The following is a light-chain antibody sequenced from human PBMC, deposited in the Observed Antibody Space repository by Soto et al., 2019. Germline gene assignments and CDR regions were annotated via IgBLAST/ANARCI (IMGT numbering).Light chain of an antibody. V-gene: IGKV1-5*03. CDR2: KAS. CDR3: QQDNSYYT. CDR1: QSISSW. Sequence: DIQMTQSPSTLSASVGDRVTITCRASQSISSWLAWYQQKPGKAPKLLIYKASSLESGVPSRFSGSGSGTEFTLTISSLQPDDFETYYCQQDNSYYTFGQGTKLEIK. J-gene: IGKJ2*01.